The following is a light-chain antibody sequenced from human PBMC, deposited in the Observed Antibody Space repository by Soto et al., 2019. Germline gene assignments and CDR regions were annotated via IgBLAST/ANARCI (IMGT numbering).Light chain of an antibody. CDR1: QGISYY. CDR3: QRYNSASWT. J-gene: IGKJ1*01. Sequence: DTQMTQSPSSLSASVGDRVTITCRASQGISYYLAWYQQKPGKVPKLLIYAASTLQSGVPSRFSGSGSGTDFTLTISSLQPEDVATYYCQRYNSASWTFGQGTKVEIK. CDR2: AAS. V-gene: IGKV1-27*01.